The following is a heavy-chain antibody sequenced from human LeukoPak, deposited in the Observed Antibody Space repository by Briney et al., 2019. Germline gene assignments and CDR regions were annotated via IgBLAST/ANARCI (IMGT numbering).Heavy chain of an antibody. CDR2: INSDGSST. Sequence: GGSLRLSCAASGFTFSSYWMHWVRQAPGKGLVWVSRINSDGSSTSYADSVKGRFTISRDNAKNTLYLQMNSLRAEDTAVYYCASLFTTVTNWFDPWGQGTLVTVSS. V-gene: IGHV3-74*01. CDR1: GFTFSSYW. J-gene: IGHJ5*02. D-gene: IGHD4-17*01. CDR3: ASLFTTVTNWFDP.